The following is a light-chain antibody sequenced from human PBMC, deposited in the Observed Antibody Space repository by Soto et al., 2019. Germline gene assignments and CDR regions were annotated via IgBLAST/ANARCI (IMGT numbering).Light chain of an antibody. CDR1: RNILYSSNNKNY. Sequence: DIVMTQSPDSLAVSLGERATINCKSSRNILYSSNNKNYLAWYQQKPGQPPKLLIYWASTRESGVPDRFSGSGSGTDFTLTISSLQAEDWAVYYCQQYYSAPLTFGGGTKVEIK. V-gene: IGKV4-1*01. J-gene: IGKJ4*01. CDR2: WAS. CDR3: QQYYSAPLT.